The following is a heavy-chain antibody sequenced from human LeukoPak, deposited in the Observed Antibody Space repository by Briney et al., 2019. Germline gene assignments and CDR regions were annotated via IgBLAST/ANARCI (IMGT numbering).Heavy chain of an antibody. D-gene: IGHD2-21*02. Sequence: ASVNVSCKASGGTFSIYAISWVRQAPGQGLEWMGGIIPIFGTANYAQKFQGRVTITADESTSTAYMELSSLRSEDTAVYYCAQTYCGGDCYSTPGYYGMDVWGQGTTVTVSS. CDR2: IIPIFGTA. V-gene: IGHV1-69*13. CDR3: AQTYCGGDCYSTPGYYGMDV. J-gene: IGHJ6*02. CDR1: GGTFSIYA.